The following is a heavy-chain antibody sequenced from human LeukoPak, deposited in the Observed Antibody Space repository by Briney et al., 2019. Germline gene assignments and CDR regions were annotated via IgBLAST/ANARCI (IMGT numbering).Heavy chain of an antibody. Sequence: ASVKVSCKASGGTFSSYAISWVRQAPGQGLEWMGRIIPIFGTANYAQKFQGRVTITADKSTSTAYMELSSLRSEDTAVYYCARDYGASYYDSSGYYLTPFDYWGKGTLVTVSS. CDR1: GGTFSSYA. V-gene: IGHV1-69*06. CDR3: ARDYGASYYDSSGYYLTPFDY. J-gene: IGHJ4*02. D-gene: IGHD3-22*01. CDR2: IIPIFGTA.